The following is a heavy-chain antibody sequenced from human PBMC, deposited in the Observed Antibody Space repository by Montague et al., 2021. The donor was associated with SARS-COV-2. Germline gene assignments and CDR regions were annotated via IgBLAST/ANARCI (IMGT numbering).Heavy chain of an antibody. CDR1: GGSINSYY. V-gene: IGHV4-59*07. Sequence: SDTLSLTCTVSGGSINSYYWSWIRQPPGKGLEWIGYIYYSGSTNYNPSLKSRVTISVDTSKNQFSLKLSSVTAADTAVYYCAGAVTRWLRFDPSFDYWGQGTLVTVSS. J-gene: IGHJ4*02. CDR3: AGAVTRWLRFDPSFDY. D-gene: IGHD5-24*01. CDR2: IYYSGST.